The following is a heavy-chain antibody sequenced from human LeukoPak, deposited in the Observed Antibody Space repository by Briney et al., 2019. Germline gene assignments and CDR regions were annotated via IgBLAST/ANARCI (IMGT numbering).Heavy chain of an antibody. CDR3: ARDYGDHAFDC. Sequence: SETLSLTCTVSGGYISRSSYYWGWIRQPPGKGLEWIGSFYYSGSTNYNPSLKSRVTISVDTSKNQFSLKLSSVTAADTAVFFCARDYGDHAFDCWGQGTLVTVSS. D-gene: IGHD4-17*01. CDR2: FYYSGST. J-gene: IGHJ4*02. CDR1: GGYISRSSYY. V-gene: IGHV4-39*01.